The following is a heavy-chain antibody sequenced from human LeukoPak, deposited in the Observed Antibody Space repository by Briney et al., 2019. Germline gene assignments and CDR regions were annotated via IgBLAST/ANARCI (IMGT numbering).Heavy chain of an antibody. CDR3: ARDVVVVPAAIHYGMDV. V-gene: IGHV4-34*01. J-gene: IGHJ6*02. Sequence: SETLSLTCAVYGVSFSDYFWGWVRQPPGKGLEWIWGIDHGGRTYYNPSLKSRVTISVDTSKNQFSLNLSSVTAADTAVYYCARDVVVVPAAIHYGMDVWGQGTTVTVSS. D-gene: IGHD2-2*01. CDR2: IDHGGRT. CDR1: GVSFSDYF.